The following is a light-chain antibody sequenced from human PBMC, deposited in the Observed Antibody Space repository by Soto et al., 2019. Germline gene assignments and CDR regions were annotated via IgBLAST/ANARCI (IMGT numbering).Light chain of an antibody. Sequence: DIVMTQSPDSLAVSLGERATINCTSSQSVLYSSNNKNYLAWYQQRPGQPPKLLIYWASTRESGVPDRFSGSGSGTDFTLTITSLQAEDVAVYYCKQYESTPPNVGQGTKLEIK. CDR2: WAS. CDR3: KQYESTPPN. V-gene: IGKV4-1*01. J-gene: IGKJ2*01. CDR1: QSVLYSSNNKNY.